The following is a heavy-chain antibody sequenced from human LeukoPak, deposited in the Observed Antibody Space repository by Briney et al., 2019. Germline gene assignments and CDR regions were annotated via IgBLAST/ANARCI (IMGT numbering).Heavy chain of an antibody. CDR2: MYPGDSDT. D-gene: IGHD1-26*01. Sequence: GESLKISCQVSGYSFTSYWIGWVRQMSGKGLEWMVMMYPGDSDTRYSPSFQGQVTISADKSISTAYLQWSSLKASDTAIYYCARGPAGSTNSFYYMDVWGKGTTVTVSS. J-gene: IGHJ6*03. CDR1: GYSFTSYW. V-gene: IGHV5-51*01. CDR3: ARGPAGSTNSFYYMDV.